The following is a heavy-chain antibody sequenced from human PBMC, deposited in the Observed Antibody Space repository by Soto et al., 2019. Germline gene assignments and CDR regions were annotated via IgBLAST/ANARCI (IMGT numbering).Heavy chain of an antibody. Sequence: SRRLSCAASGFTFSNYAVHWVRQAPGKGLEWVALTSYDGNNEYYTDSVKGRFTISRDNSKNTLFLQMNSPRPEDTAVYYCAKDKGVFNWATSYFDYWGQGALVTLTS. CDR2: TSYDGNNE. V-gene: IGHV3-30*18. CDR3: AKDKGVFNWATSYFDY. D-gene: IGHD1-1*01. CDR1: GFTFSNYA. J-gene: IGHJ4*02.